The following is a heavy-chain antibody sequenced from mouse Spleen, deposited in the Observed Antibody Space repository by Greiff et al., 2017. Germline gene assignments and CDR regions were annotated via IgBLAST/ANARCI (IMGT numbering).Heavy chain of an antibody. J-gene: IGHJ3*01. D-gene: IGHD2-4*01. CDR1: GFSLTSYG. CDR3: ARNLGGSTMIIAY. V-gene: IGHV2-6*02. CDR2: IWSDGST. Sequence: VKLQESGPGLVAPSQSLSITCTVSGFSLTSYGVHWVRQPPGKGLEWLVVIWSDGSTTYNSALKSRLSISKDNSKSQVFLKMNSLQTDDTAMYYCARNLGGSTMIIAYWGQGTLVTVS.